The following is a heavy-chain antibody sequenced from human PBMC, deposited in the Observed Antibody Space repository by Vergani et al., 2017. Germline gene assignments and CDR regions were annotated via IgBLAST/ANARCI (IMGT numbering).Heavy chain of an antibody. Sequence: VQLVESGGGLIQPGGSLRLSCAASGFTVSSNYMSWIRQPPGKGLEWVGYIYYSGSTNYNPSLKSRVTISVDTSKNQFSLKLSSVTAADTAVYYCAREWGSYDILTGYYFGWFDPWGQGTLVTVSS. J-gene: IGHJ5*02. V-gene: IGHV4-59*02. CDR2: IYYSGST. CDR1: GFTVSSNY. CDR3: AREWGSYDILTGYYFGWFDP. D-gene: IGHD3-9*01.